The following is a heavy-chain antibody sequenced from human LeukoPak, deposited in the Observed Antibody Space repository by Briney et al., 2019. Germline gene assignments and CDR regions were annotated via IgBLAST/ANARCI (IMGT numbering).Heavy chain of an antibody. CDR1: GGSFSGYY. D-gene: IGHD4-17*01. CDR2: INHSGST. V-gene: IGHV4-34*01. J-gene: IGHJ6*02. CDR3: ARTGYGDYVVYYYYGMDV. Sequence: PSETLSLTCAVYGGSFSGYYWSWIRQPPGKGLEWIGEINHSGSTNYNPSLKSRVTVSVDTSKNQFSLKLSSVTAADTAVYYCARTGYGDYVVYYYYGMDVWGQGTTVTVSS.